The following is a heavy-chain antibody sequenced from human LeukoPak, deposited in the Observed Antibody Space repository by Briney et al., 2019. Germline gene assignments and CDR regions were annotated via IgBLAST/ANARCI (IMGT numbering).Heavy chain of an antibody. CDR2: IWYDGSNK. D-gene: IGHD2-2*01. CDR1: GFTFTSYG. V-gene: IGHV3-33*01. J-gene: IGHJ5*02. CDR3: ARDLYQLLSGWFDP. Sequence: PGGSLRFSCAASGFTFTSYGMHWVRQARGKGLEWVAVIWYDGSNKYYADSVKGRFTISRDNSKNTLYLQMNSLRAEDTAVYYCARDLYQLLSGWFDPWGQGTLVTVSS.